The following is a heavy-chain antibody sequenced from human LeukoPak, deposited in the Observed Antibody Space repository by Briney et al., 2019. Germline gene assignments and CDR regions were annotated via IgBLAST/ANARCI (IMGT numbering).Heavy chain of an antibody. CDR2: IYYSGST. Sequence: PSQTLSLTCTVSGGPISSGDYYWSWIRQPPGKGLEWIGYIYYSGSTYYNPSLKSRVTISVDTSKNQFSLKLSSVTAADTAVYYCARDGSGSPFDYWGQGTLVTVSS. V-gene: IGHV4-30-4*01. D-gene: IGHD3-10*01. CDR1: GGPISSGDYY. CDR3: ARDGSGSPFDY. J-gene: IGHJ4*02.